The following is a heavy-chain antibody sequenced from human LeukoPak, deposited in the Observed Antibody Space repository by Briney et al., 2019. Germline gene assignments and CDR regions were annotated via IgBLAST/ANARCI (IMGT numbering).Heavy chain of an antibody. J-gene: IGHJ4*02. D-gene: IGHD2-15*01. CDR3: AREYCSGGSCYSDY. CDR1: GFTVSSNY. CDR2: IYSGGST. V-gene: IGHV3-53*01. Sequence: GGSLRLSCAASGFTVSSNYMSWVRQAPGKGLEWVSVIYSGGSTYYADSVKGRFTISRDNSKNTLYLQMNSLRAEDTAVYYCAREYCSGGSCYSDYWGQGTLVTVSS.